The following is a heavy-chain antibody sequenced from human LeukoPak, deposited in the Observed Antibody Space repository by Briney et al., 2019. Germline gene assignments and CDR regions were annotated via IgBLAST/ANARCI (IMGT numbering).Heavy chain of an antibody. J-gene: IGHJ5*01. D-gene: IGHD5-12*01. V-gene: IGHV1-2*02. CDR3: GGNRGKARYNWFDA. CDR1: VYIFTGCY. Sequence: ASVKVSCKASVYIFTGCYMHWVRQPPAQGLEGVGWSNPNSCDTNHAHQFQERGTMIRDTSISTAYMELSSLGCAGPAAFYCGGNRGKARYNWFDAWGQGTPVTVSS. CDR2: SNPNSCDT.